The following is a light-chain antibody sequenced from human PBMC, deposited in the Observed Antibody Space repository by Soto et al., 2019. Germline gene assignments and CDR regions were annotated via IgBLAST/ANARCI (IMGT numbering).Light chain of an antibody. Sequence: DIVMTQSPATLSVSPGERSTLSCRASQSVSRYLAWYQHKPGQAPRLLIVGSFARATGIPARFSGSGSGTDFTLTIRRLEPEDYAVYYCQQYKSWPPITFGQGTRLEIK. CDR2: GSF. CDR3: QQYKSWPPIT. CDR1: QSVSRY. V-gene: IGKV3-15*01. J-gene: IGKJ5*01.